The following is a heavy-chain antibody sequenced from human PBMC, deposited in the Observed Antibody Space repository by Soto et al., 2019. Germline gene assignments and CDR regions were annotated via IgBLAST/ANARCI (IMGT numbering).Heavy chain of an antibody. V-gene: IGHV5-51*01. CDR3: ARPIGALSTTDFTY. CDR2: IYPRDSDT. J-gene: IGHJ4*02. CDR1: GYSFTSYY. Sequence: PGESLKISCEASGYSFTSYYITWVRQMPGKGLEWMGFIYPRDSDTRYSPSFQGQVTISADKSISTAYLQWSSLKASDTAMYYCARPIGALSTTDFTYWGQRTLVTVSS. D-gene: IGHD3-22*01.